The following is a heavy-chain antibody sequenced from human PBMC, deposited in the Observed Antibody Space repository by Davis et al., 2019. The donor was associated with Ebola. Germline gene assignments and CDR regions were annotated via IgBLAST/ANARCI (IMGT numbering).Heavy chain of an antibody. CDR3: ARELHGDWFDP. V-gene: IGHV4-59*01. CDR1: GGSFSGYY. D-gene: IGHD4-17*01. CDR2: IYYSGST. J-gene: IGHJ5*02. Sequence: MPSETLSLTCAVYGGSFSGYYWSWIRQPPGKGLEWIGYIYYSGSTNYNPSLKSRVTISVDTSKNQFSLKLSSVTAADTAVYYCARELHGDWFDPWGQGTLVTVSS.